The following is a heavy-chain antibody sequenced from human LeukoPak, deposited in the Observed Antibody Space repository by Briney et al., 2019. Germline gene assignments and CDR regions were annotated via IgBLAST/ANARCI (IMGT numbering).Heavy chain of an antibody. CDR1: GYTFSSHW. D-gene: IGHD3-10*01. J-gene: IGHJ4*02. CDR2: IKQDGSEK. CDR3: ARVEFRATDIDY. Sequence: GGSLRLSCAASGYTFSSHWMSWVRQAPGKGLEWVANIKQDGSEKYYVDSVKGRFTISRDNAKNSLYLQMNGLRADDTAVYYCARVEFRATDIDYWGQGTLVTVSS. V-gene: IGHV3-7*01.